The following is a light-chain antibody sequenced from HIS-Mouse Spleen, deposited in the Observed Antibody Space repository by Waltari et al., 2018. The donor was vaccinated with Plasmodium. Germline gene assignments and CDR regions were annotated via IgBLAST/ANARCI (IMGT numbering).Light chain of an antibody. J-gene: IGKJ5*01. CDR3: LQHNSYPIT. Sequence: DIQMTQSPSSLSASVGDRVTLTCRASQGISKDLAWYQQKPGKAPKRLIYAASSLESGIPSRFSGSGSGTEFTLTISSLQSEDFATYYCLQHNSYPITFGQGTRLEIK. V-gene: IGKV1-17*01. CDR2: AAS. CDR1: QGISKD.